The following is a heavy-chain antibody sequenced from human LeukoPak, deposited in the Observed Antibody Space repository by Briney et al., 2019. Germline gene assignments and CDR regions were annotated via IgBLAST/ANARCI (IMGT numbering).Heavy chain of an antibody. J-gene: IGHJ6*03. D-gene: IGHD3-10*01. V-gene: IGHV3-53*01. CDR3: ARGTYGSIHYYYMDV. CDR1: GFTVSSNY. Sequence: GGSLRLSCAASGFTVSSNYMSWVRQAPGKGLEWVSVIYSGGSTYYADSVKGRFTISRDNSKNTLYLQMNSLRAEDTAVYYCARGTYGSIHYYYMDVWGKGTTVTVSS. CDR2: IYSGGST.